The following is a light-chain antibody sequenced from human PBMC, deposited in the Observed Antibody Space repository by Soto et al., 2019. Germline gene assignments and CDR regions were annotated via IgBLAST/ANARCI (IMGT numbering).Light chain of an antibody. CDR3: LQYHNWPPYT. CDR1: QSVSTN. J-gene: IGKJ2*01. Sequence: EIVMTQSPATLSVSPGERATLSCRASQSVSTNLAWLQQKPGQAPRLLIHTASTRATGIPARFSGSGSGTEFTLTISSLQSDDFASYYCLQYHNWPPYTFGQGTKLEIK. V-gene: IGKV3-15*01. CDR2: TAS.